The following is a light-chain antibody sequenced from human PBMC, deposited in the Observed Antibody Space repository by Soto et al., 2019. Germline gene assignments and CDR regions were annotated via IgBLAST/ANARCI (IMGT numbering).Light chain of an antibody. Sequence: EIVLTQSPATLSLSPGERATLSCRASQSVSSYLAWYQQKPGQAPRLLIYDASNRATGIPARFSGSGSGTAFTLPISSIEPEDSAIYYCQQRLNWPPLTFGGGTKVEIK. V-gene: IGKV3-11*01. CDR1: QSVSSY. CDR2: DAS. CDR3: QQRLNWPPLT. J-gene: IGKJ4*01.